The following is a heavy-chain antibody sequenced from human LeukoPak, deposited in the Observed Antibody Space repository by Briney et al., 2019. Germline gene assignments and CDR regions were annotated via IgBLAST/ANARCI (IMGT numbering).Heavy chain of an antibody. CDR1: GYTFTSYW. J-gene: IGHJ4*02. CDR3: ARVLAGANYFDY. Sequence: GESLKISRKASGYTFTSYWIGWVRQMPGKGLEWMGFIYPADSDTRYSPPFQGQVTISADKSISTAYLQWSSLRASDTAMYYCARVLAGANYFDYWGQGTLVTVSS. CDR2: IYPADSDT. V-gene: IGHV5-51*01.